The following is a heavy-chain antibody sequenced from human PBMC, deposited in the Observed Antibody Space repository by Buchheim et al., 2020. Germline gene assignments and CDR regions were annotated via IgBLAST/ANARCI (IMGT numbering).Heavy chain of an antibody. D-gene: IGHD3-10*01. CDR3: AKGTDYGSGSGGYYGMDV. CDR1: GFTFSSYA. J-gene: IGHJ6*02. CDR2: ISGSGGST. Sequence: EVQLLESGGGLVQPGGSLRLSCAASGFTFSSYAMSWVRQAPGKGLEWVSAISGSGGSTYYADSVKGRFTISRENYKKQLYLQMNSLRAEDTAVYYCAKGTDYGSGSGGYYGMDVWGQGTT. V-gene: IGHV3-23*01.